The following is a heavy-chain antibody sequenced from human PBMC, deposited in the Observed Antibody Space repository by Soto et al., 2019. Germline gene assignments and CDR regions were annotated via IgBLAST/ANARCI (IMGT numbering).Heavy chain of an antibody. V-gene: IGHV1-2*02. CDR1: GYTFTGYY. CDR2: INPNSGGT. CDR3: ARPRGIVVVPAAKAAGGTHFEC. D-gene: IGHD2-2*01. J-gene: IGHJ4*02. Sequence: ASVKVSCKASGYTFTGYYMHWVRQAPGQGLEWMGWINPNSGGTNYAQKFQGRVTMNRDTSISTAYMELSRLRSDDTAVYYCARPRGIVVVPAAKAAGGTHFECWGQRTLFMVSS.